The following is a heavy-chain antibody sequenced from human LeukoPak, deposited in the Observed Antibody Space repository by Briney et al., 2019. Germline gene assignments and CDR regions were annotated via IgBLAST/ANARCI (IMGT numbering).Heavy chain of an antibody. D-gene: IGHD6-13*01. CDR2: IYYSGST. CDR1: GGSIRSSSYC. J-gene: IGHJ2*01. V-gene: IGHV4-39*01. CDR3: ARQDEAAAVDRYFDL. Sequence: PSETLSLTCTVSGGSIRSSSYCWGWIRQPPGKGLEWIGSIYYSGSTYYNPSLKSRVTISVDTSKNQFSLKLSSVTAADTAVYYCARQDEAAAVDRYFDLWGRGTLVTDSS.